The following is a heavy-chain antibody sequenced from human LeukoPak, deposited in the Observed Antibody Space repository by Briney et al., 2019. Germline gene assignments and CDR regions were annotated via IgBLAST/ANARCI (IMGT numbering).Heavy chain of an antibody. CDR2: ISSSGSTI. V-gene: IGHV3-48*03. CDR1: GFTFSSYE. D-gene: IGHD3-22*01. CDR3: TQGVNYDSSAYWHQH. Sequence: GGSLRLSCAASGFTFSSYEMNWVRQAPGKGLEWVSYISSSGSTIYYADSVKGRFTISRDNAKNSLYLQMNSLRAEDTAVYYCTQGVNYDSSAYWHQHWGQGTLVTVSS. J-gene: IGHJ1*01.